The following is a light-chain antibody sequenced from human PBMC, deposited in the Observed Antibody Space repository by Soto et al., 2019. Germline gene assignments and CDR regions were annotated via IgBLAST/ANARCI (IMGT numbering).Light chain of an antibody. CDR2: GAS. Sequence: DIVLTQSPGTLSLSPGERATLSCRASQSVSSSYLAWYQQKPGQAPRLIIYGASSRATGIPDRFSGSGSGTDCTLTISRLEPEDFAVYYCQQYGSSPQTLGQGTKVDIK. CDR1: QSVSSSY. CDR3: QQYGSSPQT. J-gene: IGKJ1*01. V-gene: IGKV3-20*01.